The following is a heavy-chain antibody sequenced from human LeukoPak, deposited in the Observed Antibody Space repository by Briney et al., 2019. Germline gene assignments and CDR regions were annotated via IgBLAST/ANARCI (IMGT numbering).Heavy chain of an antibody. D-gene: IGHD3-10*01. CDR3: ASNYYGSGSYRYYFDY. Sequence: GGSLRLSCAASGFTFSDYWMTWVRQAPGKGLEWVSSISSSTYIYYADSVKGRFTISRDNAKNSLYLQMNSLRAEDTAVYYCASNYYGSGSYRYYFDYWGQGTLVTVSS. CDR2: ISSSTYI. CDR1: GFTFSDYW. J-gene: IGHJ4*02. V-gene: IGHV3-69-1*01.